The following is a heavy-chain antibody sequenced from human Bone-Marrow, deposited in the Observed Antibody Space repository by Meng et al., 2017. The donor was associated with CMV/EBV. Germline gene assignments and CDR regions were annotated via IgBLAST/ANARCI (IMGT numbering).Heavy chain of an antibody. CDR1: GYTFTGYY. V-gene: IGHV1-2*02. CDR2: INPNSGGT. J-gene: IGHJ5*02. D-gene: IGHD3-22*01. Sequence: ASVKVSCKASGYTFTGYYMHWVRQAPGQGLEWMGWINPNSGGTNYAQKFQGRVTMTRDTSIRTAYMELSTLRSDDTAVYYCARAPQYDSSGYYSPWGQGTLVTVSS. CDR3: ARAPQYDSSGYYSP.